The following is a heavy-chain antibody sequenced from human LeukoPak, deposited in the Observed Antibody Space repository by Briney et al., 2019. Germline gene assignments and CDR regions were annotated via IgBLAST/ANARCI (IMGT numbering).Heavy chain of an antibody. V-gene: IGHV2-5*02. CDR2: INWDDQK. J-gene: IGHJ5*02. D-gene: IGHD3-22*01. CDR1: GFSLTTSGVG. CDR3: AHRRDSSGYQYRYWFAP. Sequence: SGPTLVKPTQTLTLTCTFSGFSLTTSGVGVGWIRQPPGKALGWLALINWDDQKVYSPSLQSRLSITKDTSKNQVVLTMTNVDPVDTATYYCAHRRDSSGYQYRYWFAPWGQGTLVTVSS.